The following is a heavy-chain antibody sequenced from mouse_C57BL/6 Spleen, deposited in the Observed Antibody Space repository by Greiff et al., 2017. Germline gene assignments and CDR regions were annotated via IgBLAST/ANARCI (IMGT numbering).Heavy chain of an antibody. CDR1: GYTFTSYW. CDR3: ASGEYWGEPVFDY. J-gene: IGHJ2*01. D-gene: IGHD4-1*01. Sequence: VQLQQSGAELVKPGASVKLSCKASGYTFTSYWMHWVKQRPGRGLEWIGRIDPNSGGTKYNEKFKSKATLTVDKPSSTAYMQLSSLTSEDSAVXYCASGEYWGEPVFDYWGQGTTLTVSS. CDR2: IDPNSGGT. V-gene: IGHV1-72*01.